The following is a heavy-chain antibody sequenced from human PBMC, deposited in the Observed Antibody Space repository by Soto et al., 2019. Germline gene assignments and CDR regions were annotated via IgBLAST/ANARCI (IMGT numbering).Heavy chain of an antibody. D-gene: IGHD2-15*01. J-gene: IGHJ4*02. CDR3: ARAHAPTLPFDF. CDR1: GGSMRNVY. Sequence: SETLSLTCSVSGGSMRNVYWSWTRQSPGKGLEWIGFIFHSGNAKYNPSLQSRASMSIDTSKNQFSLSLESVTAADTAVYFCARAHAPTLPFDFWGQGTLVTVSS. V-gene: IGHV4-59*01. CDR2: IFHSGNA.